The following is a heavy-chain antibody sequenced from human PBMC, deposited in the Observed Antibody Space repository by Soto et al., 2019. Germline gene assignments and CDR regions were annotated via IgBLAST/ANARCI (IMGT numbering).Heavy chain of an antibody. D-gene: IGHD3-10*01. Sequence: ASVKVSCKASGYTFTGYYMHWVRQAPGQGLEWMGWINPNSGGTNYAQKFQGRVTMTRDTSISTAYMELSRLRSDDTAVYYCARDRRYYGSGSYEDYYYGMDVWGQGTTVTV. V-gene: IGHV1-2*02. CDR3: ARDRRYYGSGSYEDYYYGMDV. CDR2: INPNSGGT. CDR1: GYTFTGYY. J-gene: IGHJ6*02.